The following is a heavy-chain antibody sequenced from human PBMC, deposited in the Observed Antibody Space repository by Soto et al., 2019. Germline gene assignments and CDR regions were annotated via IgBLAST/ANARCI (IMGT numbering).Heavy chain of an antibody. V-gene: IGHV4-59*08. Sequence: RPPPGTGLERIGSTYHSGSTTYSPSLRSRVTIAVDTPKTQFSRKLRSVTAADTAVYSCARQSRRHKIKNCGQATMVTVSS. CDR2: TYHSGST. D-gene: IGHD3-16*01. J-gene: IGHJ4*03. CDR3: ARQSRRHKIKN.